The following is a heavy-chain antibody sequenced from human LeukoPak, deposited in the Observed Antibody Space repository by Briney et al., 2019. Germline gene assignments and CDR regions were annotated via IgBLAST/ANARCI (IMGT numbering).Heavy chain of an antibody. J-gene: IGHJ6*02. CDR2: MNPNSGNT. CDR3: ARGFGYCSSTSCYSYYYYGMDV. CDR1: GYTFTSYD. V-gene: IGHV1-8*01. Sequence: ASVKVSCKASGYTFTSYDINWVRQATGQGLEWMGWMNPNSGNTGYVQKFQGRVTMTRNTSISTAYMELSSLRSEDTAVYYCARGFGYCSSTSCYSYYYYGMDVWGQGTTVTVSS. D-gene: IGHD2-2*02.